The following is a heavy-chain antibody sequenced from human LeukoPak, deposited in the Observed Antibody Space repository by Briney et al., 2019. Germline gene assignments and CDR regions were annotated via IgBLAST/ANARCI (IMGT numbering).Heavy chain of an antibody. CDR1: RFTFSSYG. V-gene: IGHV3-30*02. CDR3: VKDGDDSGSYLVY. Sequence: GGSLRLSCAASRFTFSSYGMHWVRQAPGKGLEWVAFIPYDGNNKYYPDSVKGRFTVSRDNSKNTLFLQINSLRAEDTAVYYCVKDGDDSGSYLVYWGQGTLVTVSS. CDR2: IPYDGNNK. J-gene: IGHJ4*02. D-gene: IGHD1-26*01.